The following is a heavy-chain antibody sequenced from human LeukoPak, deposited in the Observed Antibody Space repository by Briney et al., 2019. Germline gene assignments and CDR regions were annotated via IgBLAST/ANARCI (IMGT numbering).Heavy chain of an antibody. CDR3: AREDCSSTSCHGFMDV. J-gene: IGHJ6*03. D-gene: IGHD2-2*01. Sequence: SETLSLTCTVSGGSISSGDYYWSWIRQPPGKGLEWIGYIYYSGSTYYNPSLKSRVTISVDTSKNQFSLKLSSVTGADTAVYYCAREDCSSTSCHGFMDVWGKGTTVTVSS. CDR1: GGSISSGDYY. CDR2: IYYSGST. V-gene: IGHV4-30-4*08.